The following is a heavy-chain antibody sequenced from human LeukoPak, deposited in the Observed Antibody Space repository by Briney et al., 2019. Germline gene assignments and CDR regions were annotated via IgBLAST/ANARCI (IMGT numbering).Heavy chain of an antibody. CDR1: GYTFTSYG. V-gene: IGHV1-2*02. CDR3: ARDGGYCSGGSCYKT. Sequence: ASVKVSCKASGYTFTSYGINWVRQAPGQGLEWMGWINPNSGGTNYAQKFQGRVTMTRDTSISTAYMELSRLRSDDTAVYYCARDGGYCSGGSCYKTWGQGTLVTVSS. CDR2: INPNSGGT. J-gene: IGHJ5*02. D-gene: IGHD2-15*01.